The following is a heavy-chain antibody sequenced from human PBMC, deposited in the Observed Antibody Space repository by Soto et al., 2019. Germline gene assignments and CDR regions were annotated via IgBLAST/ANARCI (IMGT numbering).Heavy chain of an antibody. D-gene: IGHD3-3*01. Sequence: AGGSLRLSCAASGFTFSSYAMSWVRQAPGKGLEWVSAISGSGGSTYYADSVKGRFTISRDNSKNTLYLQMNSLRAEDTAVYYCAKDMHYDFWSGYYRPLDYWGQGPLVTVSS. J-gene: IGHJ4*02. CDR3: AKDMHYDFWSGYYRPLDY. CDR2: ISGSGGST. V-gene: IGHV3-23*01. CDR1: GFTFSSYA.